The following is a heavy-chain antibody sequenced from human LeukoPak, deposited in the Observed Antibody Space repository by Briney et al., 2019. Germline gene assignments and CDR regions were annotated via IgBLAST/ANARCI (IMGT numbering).Heavy chain of an antibody. CDR3: AKDRRSLFDAFDI. D-gene: IGHD2-21*01. Sequence: PGRSLRLSCAASRFTFDDYAMHWVRQAPGKGLEWVSGISWNSGSIGYADSVKGRFTISRDNAKNSLYLQMNSLRAEHTALYYCAKDRRSLFDAFDIWGQGTMVTVSS. V-gene: IGHV3-9*01. CDR2: ISWNSGSI. CDR1: RFTFDDYA. J-gene: IGHJ3*02.